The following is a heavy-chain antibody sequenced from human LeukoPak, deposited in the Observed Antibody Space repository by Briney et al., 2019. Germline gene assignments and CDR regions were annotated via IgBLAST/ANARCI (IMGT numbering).Heavy chain of an antibody. Sequence: SETLSLTCTVSGYSISSGYYWGWIRQPPGKGLEWIGSIYHSGSTYYNPSLKSRLTISIDTSKNQFSLKLSSVTAADTAVYYCARNSYSSSSGVFDYWGQGTLVTVSS. V-gene: IGHV4-38-2*02. CDR1: GYSISSGYY. J-gene: IGHJ4*02. CDR2: IYHSGST. CDR3: ARNSYSSSSGVFDY. D-gene: IGHD6-6*01.